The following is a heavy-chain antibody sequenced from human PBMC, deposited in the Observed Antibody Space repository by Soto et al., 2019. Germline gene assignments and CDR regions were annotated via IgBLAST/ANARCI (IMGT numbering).Heavy chain of an antibody. CDR3: ARGGCTDGVCTYYFDY. Sequence: QVQLMQSGAEVKKSGASVKVSCKASGYTFTEYYIHWVRQAPGQGLEWMGWINPSSGVTKSAQRFKGSVTMTRDTSITTAYMEMTRLTSDDTAVYYCARGGCTDGVCTYYFDYWGRGTLVAVSS. V-gene: IGHV1-2*02. CDR2: INPSSGVT. D-gene: IGHD2-8*01. J-gene: IGHJ4*02. CDR1: GYTFTEYY.